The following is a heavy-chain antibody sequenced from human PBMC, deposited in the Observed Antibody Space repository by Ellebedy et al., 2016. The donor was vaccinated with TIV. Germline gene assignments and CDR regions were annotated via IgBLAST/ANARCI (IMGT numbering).Heavy chain of an antibody. CDR3: ARDAMIWNFDP. CDR1: GFTFSSYS. CDR2: IGNSDTK. V-gene: IGHV3-48*01. Sequence: GESLKISCAASGFTFSSYSMNWVRQAPGKGLEWVSYIGNSDTKYYADSVRGRFTISRDKAKKSVYLQMNSLRVEDTGVYYCARDAMIWNFDPWGQGTLVTVSS. J-gene: IGHJ5*02. D-gene: IGHD3-22*01.